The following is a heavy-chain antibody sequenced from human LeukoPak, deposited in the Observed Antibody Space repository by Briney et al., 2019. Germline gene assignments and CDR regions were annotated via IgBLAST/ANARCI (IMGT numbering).Heavy chain of an antibody. J-gene: IGHJ3*02. CDR2: IIPIFGTA. CDR1: GGTFSSYA. D-gene: IGHD3-9*01. Sequence: SVKVSCKASGGTFSSYAISWVRQAPGQGLEWRGGIIPIFGTANYAQKFQGRVTITADESTITAYMELSSLRCEDTAVYYCARGILRYFASLLDPGDAFDIWGQGTMVTVSS. V-gene: IGHV1-69*13. CDR3: ARGILRYFASLLDPGDAFDI.